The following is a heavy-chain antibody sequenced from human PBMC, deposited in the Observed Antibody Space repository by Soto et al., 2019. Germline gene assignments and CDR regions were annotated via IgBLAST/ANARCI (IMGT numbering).Heavy chain of an antibody. Sequence: GASVKVSCKASGYTFTSYGISWVRQAPGQGLEWMGWISAYNGNTNYAQKLQGRVTMTTDTSTSTAYMELRSLRSDDTAVYYFALHLEGSPRTKYYYMDVWGKGTTVTVSS. CDR3: ALHLEGSPRTKYYYMDV. CDR2: ISAYNGNT. CDR1: GYTFTSYG. J-gene: IGHJ6*03. V-gene: IGHV1-18*01. D-gene: IGHD3-3*01.